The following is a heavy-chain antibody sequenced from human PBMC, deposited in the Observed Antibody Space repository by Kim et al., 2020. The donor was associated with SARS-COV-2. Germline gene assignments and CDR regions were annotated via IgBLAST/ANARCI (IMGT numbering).Heavy chain of an antibody. J-gene: IGHJ4*02. V-gene: IGHV4-61*01. CDR2: IYYSGST. D-gene: IGHD5-12*01. CDR3: ARGVGYSGYDEPLDY. Sequence: SETLSLTCTVSGGSVSSGSYYWSWIRQPPGKGLEWIGYIYYSGSTNYNPSLKSRVTISVDTSKNQFSLKLSSVTAADTAVYYCARGVGYSGYDEPLDYWGQGTLVTVSS. CDR1: GGSVSSGSYY.